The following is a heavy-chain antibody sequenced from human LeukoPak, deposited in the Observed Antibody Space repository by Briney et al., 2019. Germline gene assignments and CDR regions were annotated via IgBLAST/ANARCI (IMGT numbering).Heavy chain of an antibody. CDR2: ISWNSGSI. J-gene: IGHJ4*02. D-gene: IGHD5-24*01. CDR3: AKGRDGYNGDIDY. V-gene: IGHV3-9*01. CDR1: GFTFDDYA. Sequence: GGSLRLSCAASGFTFDDYAMHWVRQAPGKGLEWVSGISWNSGSIGYAVSVKGRFTISRDNAKNSLYLQMNSLRAEDTALYYCAKGRDGYNGDIDYWGQGTLVTVSS.